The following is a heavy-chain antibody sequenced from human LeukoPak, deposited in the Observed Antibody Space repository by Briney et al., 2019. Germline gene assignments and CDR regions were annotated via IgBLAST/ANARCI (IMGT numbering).Heavy chain of an antibody. J-gene: IGHJ4*02. Sequence: GSLRLSCAASGFTFSSYGMHWVRQAPGKGLEWGEVIWYDGSNKYYADSVKGRFTISRDNSKNTLYLQMTSLRAEDTAVYYCARVSSGCGDYWGQGTLVTVSS. D-gene: IGHD6-19*01. V-gene: IGHV3-33*01. CDR2: IWYDGSNK. CDR3: ARVSSGCGDY. CDR1: GFTFSSYG.